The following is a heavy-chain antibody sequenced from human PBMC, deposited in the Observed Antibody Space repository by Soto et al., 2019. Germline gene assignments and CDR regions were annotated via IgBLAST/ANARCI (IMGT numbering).Heavy chain of an antibody. CDR2: INHSGST. Sequence: SETLSLTCTVSGGSISSGDYYWSWIRQPPGKGLEWIGEINHSGSTNYNPSLKSRVTISVDTSKNQFSLKLSSVTAADTAVYYCARGGYSYGFVDYWGQGTLVTVSS. J-gene: IGHJ4*02. CDR3: ARGGYSYGFVDY. V-gene: IGHV4-39*07. CDR1: GGSISSGDYY. D-gene: IGHD5-18*01.